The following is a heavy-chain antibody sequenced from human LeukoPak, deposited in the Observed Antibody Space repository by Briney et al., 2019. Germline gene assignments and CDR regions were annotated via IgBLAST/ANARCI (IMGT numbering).Heavy chain of an antibody. Sequence: ASVKVSCKASGGTFSSYAISWVRQAPGQGLEWMGWISAYNGNTNYAQKLQGRVTMTTDTSTSTAYMELRSLRSDDTAVYYCARGRVGSSGPYYYYYYGMDVWGQGTTVTVSS. CDR1: GGTFSSYA. J-gene: IGHJ6*02. CDR3: ARGRVGSSGPYYYYYYGMDV. D-gene: IGHD6-19*01. V-gene: IGHV1-18*01. CDR2: ISAYNGNT.